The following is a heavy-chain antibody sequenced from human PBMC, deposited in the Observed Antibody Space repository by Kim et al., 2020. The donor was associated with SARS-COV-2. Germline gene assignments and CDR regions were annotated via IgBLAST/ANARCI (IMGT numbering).Heavy chain of an antibody. Sequence: QKFQGRVTITADESTSTAYMELSSLRSEDTAVYYCARESYSSSSSGTFDYWGQGTLVTVSS. V-gene: IGHV1-69*01. D-gene: IGHD6-6*01. CDR3: ARESYSSSSSGTFDY. J-gene: IGHJ4*02.